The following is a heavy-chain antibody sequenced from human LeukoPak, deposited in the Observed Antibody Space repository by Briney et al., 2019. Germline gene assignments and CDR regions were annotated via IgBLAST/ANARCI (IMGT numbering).Heavy chain of an antibody. CDR3: AKYGNSGWVIDN. Sequence: SETLFLTCTVSGGSIGSNYWTWIRQPPGKGLEYIGYIYYTGATNYNPSLKSRVTISVDTSKNQFSLKMTSVTAADTAVYFCAKYGNSGWVIDNWGQGTLVTVSS. CDR2: IYYTGAT. CDR1: GGSIGSNY. V-gene: IGHV4-59*08. J-gene: IGHJ4*02. D-gene: IGHD6-19*01.